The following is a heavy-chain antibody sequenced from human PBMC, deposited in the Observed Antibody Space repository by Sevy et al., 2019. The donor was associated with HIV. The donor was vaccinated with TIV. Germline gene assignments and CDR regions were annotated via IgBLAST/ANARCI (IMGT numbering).Heavy chain of an antibody. V-gene: IGHV4-39*01. J-gene: IGHJ4*02. CDR2: IFYSGST. CDR1: GGSINSGYYY. CDR3: VRQGTSWPLYFDY. Sequence: SETLSLTCTVSGGSINSGYYYWGWIRQPPGKGLEWIGSIFYSGSTYYNPSLKSRVTISTDTSKNQFSLNLSSVTAADTAVYYCVRQGTSWPLYFDYWGQGTLVTVSS. D-gene: IGHD6-13*01.